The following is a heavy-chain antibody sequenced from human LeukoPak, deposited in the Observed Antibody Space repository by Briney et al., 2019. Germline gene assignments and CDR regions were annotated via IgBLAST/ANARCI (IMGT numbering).Heavy chain of an antibody. J-gene: IGHJ4*02. V-gene: IGHV3-7*03. CDR2: MGQDGTRE. CDR3: ARQGTTYDY. Sequence: GGSLRLSCAASGFTFSSYWMNWARQAPGKGLEWVANMGQDGTREYSADFVKGRFTISRDNAKSSLYLQMNSLRVEDTAVYYCARQGTTYDYWGQGTVVTVSS. D-gene: IGHD1-14*01. CDR1: GFTFSSYW.